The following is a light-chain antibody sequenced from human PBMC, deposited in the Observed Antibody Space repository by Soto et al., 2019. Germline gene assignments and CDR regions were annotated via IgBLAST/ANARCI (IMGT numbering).Light chain of an antibody. Sequence: QSVLTQPPSVSGAPGQRVTISCTGSSSNIGAGYDVHWYQQLPGTAPKLLIYGNSNRPSGVPDRFSGSKSGTSASLAITGLQAEEADYYCQSYDRRLSGSNVFGTGTKVTV. CDR3: QSYDRRLSGSNV. CDR1: SSNIGAGYD. V-gene: IGLV1-40*01. J-gene: IGLJ1*01. CDR2: GNS.